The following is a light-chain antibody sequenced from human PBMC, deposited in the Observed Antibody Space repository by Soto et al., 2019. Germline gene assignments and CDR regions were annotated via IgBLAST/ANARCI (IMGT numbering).Light chain of an antibody. Sequence: EIVLTQSPGSLSLSPGERATLSCRARQSITSSYLAWYQQKPGQAPRLLIYAASRRAPGVPDRFSGSGSGTDFTLTISRLEPEDFAVYYCQQYGTSPFTFGPGTKVDIK. CDR2: AAS. V-gene: IGKV3-20*01. CDR3: QQYGTSPFT. CDR1: QSITSSY. J-gene: IGKJ3*01.